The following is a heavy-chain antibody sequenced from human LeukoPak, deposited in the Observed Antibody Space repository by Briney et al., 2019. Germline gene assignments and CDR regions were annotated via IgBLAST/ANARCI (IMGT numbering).Heavy chain of an antibody. Sequence: RSGGSLRLSCAASGFTVSSNYMSWVRQAPGKGLEWVSVIYSGGSTYYADSVKGRFTISRDNSKNTLYLQMNSLRAEDTAVYYCARAWKHSYGFDAFDIWGQGTMVTVSS. CDR2: IYSGGST. CDR3: ARAWKHSYGFDAFDI. V-gene: IGHV3-66*01. J-gene: IGHJ3*02. CDR1: GFTVSSNY. D-gene: IGHD5-18*01.